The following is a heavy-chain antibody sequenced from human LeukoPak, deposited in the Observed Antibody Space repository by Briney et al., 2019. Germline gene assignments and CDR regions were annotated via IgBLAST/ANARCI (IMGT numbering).Heavy chain of an antibody. CDR2: ISSSSSTI. V-gene: IGHV3-48*04. Sequence: GGSLRLSCAASGFTFSSYSMNWVRQAPGKGLEWVSYISSSSSTIYYADSVKGRFTISRDNAKNSLYLQMNSLRAEDTAVYYCARDGVGATGSFDYWGQGTLVTVSS. D-gene: IGHD1-26*01. J-gene: IGHJ4*02. CDR1: GFTFSSYS. CDR3: ARDGVGATGSFDY.